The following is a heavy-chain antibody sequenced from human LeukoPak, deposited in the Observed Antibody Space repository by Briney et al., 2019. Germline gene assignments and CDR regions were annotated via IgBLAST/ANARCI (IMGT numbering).Heavy chain of an antibody. D-gene: IGHD3-22*01. Sequence: AASVKVSCRASGYTFSSYTIHWVRQAPGQRLEWMGWINAANGNTKYSQKFQGRVTITRDTSASTAYMELSSLRSEDTAVYYCARDKRSEGMIVVFEGWFDPWGQGTLVTVSS. CDR1: GYTFSSYT. V-gene: IGHV1-3*01. CDR2: INAANGNT. J-gene: IGHJ5*02. CDR3: ARDKRSEGMIVVFEGWFDP.